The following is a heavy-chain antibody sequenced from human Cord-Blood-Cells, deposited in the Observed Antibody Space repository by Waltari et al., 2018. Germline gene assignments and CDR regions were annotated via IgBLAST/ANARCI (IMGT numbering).Heavy chain of an antibody. Sequence: QVQLQQWGAGLLKPSETLSLTCAVYGGFFSGYYWSWTRQPPGKGLEWIWEINHSGSTNYNPSLKSRVTISVDTSKNQFSLKLSSVTAADTAVYYCARGRYYYGSGSYRAFDIWGQGTMVTDSS. CDR1: GGFFSGYY. CDR2: INHSGST. CDR3: ARGRYYYGSGSYRAFDI. J-gene: IGHJ3*02. V-gene: IGHV4-34*01. D-gene: IGHD3-10*01.